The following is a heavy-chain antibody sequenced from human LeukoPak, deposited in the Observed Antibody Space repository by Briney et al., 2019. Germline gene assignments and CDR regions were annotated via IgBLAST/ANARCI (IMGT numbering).Heavy chain of an antibody. CDR2: IYHSGST. CDR3: ARGSWIQLWYSGRYFEY. Sequence: SETLSLTCTVSGYSISYGYYWGWIRQPPGKGLEWIGSIYHSGSTYCNPSLKSRVTISVDTSKNQFSLKLSSVTAADTAVYYCARGSWIQLWYSGRYFEYWGQGTLVTVSS. V-gene: IGHV4-38-2*02. J-gene: IGHJ4*02. CDR1: GYSISYGYY. D-gene: IGHD5-18*01.